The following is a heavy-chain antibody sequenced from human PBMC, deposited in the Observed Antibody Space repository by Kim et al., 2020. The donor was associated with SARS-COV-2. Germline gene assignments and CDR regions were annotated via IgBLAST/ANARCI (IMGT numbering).Heavy chain of an antibody. CDR1: GFTFSSYG. V-gene: IGHV3-33*06. Sequence: GGSLRLSCAASGFTFSSYGMHWVRQAPGKGLEWVAVIWYDGSNKYYVDSVKGRFTISRDNSKNTLYLQMNSLRAEDTAVYYCAKVRYGSGYYDYWGQGTLVTVSS. D-gene: IGHD3-10*01. CDR3: AKVRYGSGYYDY. CDR2: IWYDGSNK. J-gene: IGHJ4*02.